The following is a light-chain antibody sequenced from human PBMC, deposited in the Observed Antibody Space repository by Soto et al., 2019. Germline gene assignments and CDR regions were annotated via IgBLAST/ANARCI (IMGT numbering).Light chain of an antibody. CDR2: GAS. CDR1: QSLSSN. Sequence: EIVMTQSPATLSVSPGERATLSCRASQSLSSNLAWYQQCPGQAPRLLIYGASTRATGIPARFSGSGSGIEFTLTISSLQSEDFAIYFCQQYSDWPLTFGGGTKVEIK. V-gene: IGKV3-15*01. CDR3: QQYSDWPLT. J-gene: IGKJ4*01.